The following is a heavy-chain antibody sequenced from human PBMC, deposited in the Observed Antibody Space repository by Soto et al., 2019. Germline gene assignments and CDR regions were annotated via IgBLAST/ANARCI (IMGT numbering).Heavy chain of an antibody. D-gene: IGHD3-3*01. J-gene: IGHJ4*02. CDR2: IYYTGSN. CDR1: GFSIKSNNR. CDR3: ARKQSRPAPFCN. Sequence: PSETLALTFVVSGFSIKSNNRWVWSREPGGEGLGLIGDIYYTGSNFYSQSLKNRFTISVDNAKGQFSLKLSSVSAVDTAVYYCARKQSRPAPFCNWGQGALVTVSS. V-gene: IGHV4-28*01.